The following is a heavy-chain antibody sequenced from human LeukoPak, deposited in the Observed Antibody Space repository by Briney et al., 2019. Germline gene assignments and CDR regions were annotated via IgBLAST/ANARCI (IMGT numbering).Heavy chain of an antibody. CDR1: GFTFSSYG. CDR2: ISYDGSNK. CDR3: ASHWAQQLVSDY. D-gene: IGHD6-13*01. V-gene: IGHV3-30*03. Sequence: GGSLRLSCAASGFTFSSYGMHWVRQAPGKGLEWVAVISYDGSNKYYGDSVKGRFTISRDNSKNTLYLQMNSLRAEDTAVYYCASHWAQQLVSDYWGQGTLVTVSS. J-gene: IGHJ4*02.